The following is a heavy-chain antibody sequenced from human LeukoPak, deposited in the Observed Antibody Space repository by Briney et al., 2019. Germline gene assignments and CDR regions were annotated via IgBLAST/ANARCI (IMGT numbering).Heavy chain of an antibody. J-gene: IGHJ4*02. CDR1: GVSISSSNSY. Sequence: SETLSLTCTVSGVSISSSNSYWGWIRQPPGKGLEWIGSIYYSGNTYYNASLKSQVSIPIDTSKNQFSLRLTSVTAADTAVYYCARQTGSGLFILPGGQGTLVTVSS. V-gene: IGHV4-39*01. CDR3: ARQTGSGLFILP. CDR2: IYYSGNT. D-gene: IGHD3/OR15-3a*01.